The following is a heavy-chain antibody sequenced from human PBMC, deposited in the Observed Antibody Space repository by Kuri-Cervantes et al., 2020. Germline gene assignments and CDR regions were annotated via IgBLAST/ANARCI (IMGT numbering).Heavy chain of an antibody. CDR3: ARIATTVTTAGAIDY. V-gene: IGHV4-38-2*01. Sequence: SETLSLTCAVSGSSISSDYYWAWIRQPPGMGLEWIGSIFRGGNTYYNPALKGRVTISEDTSKNHFSLTLTSLTAADTAVYYCARIATTVTTAGAIDYWGQGTLVTVSS. J-gene: IGHJ4*02. CDR2: IFRGGNT. D-gene: IGHD4-17*01. CDR1: GSSISSDYY.